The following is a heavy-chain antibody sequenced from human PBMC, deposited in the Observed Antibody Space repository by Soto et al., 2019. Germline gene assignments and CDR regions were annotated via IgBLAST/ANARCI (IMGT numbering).Heavy chain of an antibody. Sequence: GASVKVSCKASGGTFSSYAISWVRQAPGQGLEWMGGIIPIFGTANYAQKFQGRVTITADESTSTAYMELSSLRSEDTAVHYCARDHGNYGFRPRGMDVWGQGTTVTVSS. CDR2: IIPIFGTA. CDR3: ARDHGNYGFRPRGMDV. J-gene: IGHJ6*02. D-gene: IGHD3-10*01. V-gene: IGHV1-69*13. CDR1: GGTFSSYA.